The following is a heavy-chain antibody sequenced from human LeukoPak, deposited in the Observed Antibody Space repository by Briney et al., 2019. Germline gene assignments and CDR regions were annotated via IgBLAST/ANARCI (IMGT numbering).Heavy chain of an antibody. J-gene: IGHJ4*02. V-gene: IGHV1-18*01. CDR1: GYTFTSYG. CDR2: ISAYNGNT. CDR3: ARDMYYYDSSGLSGFDY. D-gene: IGHD3-22*01. Sequence: PSVKASCKASGYTFTSYGISWVRQAPGQGLEWMGWISAYNGNTNYAQKLQGRVTMTTDTSTSTAYMELRSLRSDDTAVYYCARDMYYYDSSGLSGFDYWGQGTLVTVSS.